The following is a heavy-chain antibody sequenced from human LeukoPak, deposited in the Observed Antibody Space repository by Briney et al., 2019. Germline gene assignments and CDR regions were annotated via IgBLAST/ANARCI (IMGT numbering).Heavy chain of an antibody. J-gene: IGHJ4*02. D-gene: IGHD6-19*01. CDR3: AKGGYSSGWYFDY. CDR1: GFTFSSYG. CDR2: ISYDGSNK. V-gene: IGHV3-30*18. Sequence: GGSLRLSCAASGFTFSSYGMHWVRQAPGKGLEWVAVISYDGSNKYYADSVKGRFTISRDNSKNPLYLQMNSLRAEDTAVYYCAKGGYSSGWYFDYWGQGTLVTVSS.